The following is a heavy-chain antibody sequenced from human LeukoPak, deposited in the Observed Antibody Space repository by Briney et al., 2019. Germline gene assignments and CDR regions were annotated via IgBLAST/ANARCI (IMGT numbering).Heavy chain of an antibody. CDR1: GFTFSSYA. Sequence: GGSLRLSCAASGFTFSSYAMSWVRQAPGKGLEWVSAISGSGGSTYYADSVKGRFTISRDNSKNTLYLQMNSLRAEDTAVYYCATLQNYDILTGYFDYWGQGTLVTVSS. CDR2: ISGSGGST. V-gene: IGHV3-23*01. J-gene: IGHJ4*02. D-gene: IGHD3-9*01. CDR3: ATLQNYDILTGYFDY.